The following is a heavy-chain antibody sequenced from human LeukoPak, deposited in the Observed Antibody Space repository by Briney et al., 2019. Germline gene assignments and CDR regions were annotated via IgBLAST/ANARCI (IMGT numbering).Heavy chain of an antibody. CDR1: GFSVSGYW. CDR3: ARDGLSETPFDI. Sequence: PGGSLRLSCAASGFSVSGYWMHWVRQAPGKGLVWVSRINSDGTTTDYADSVKGRFTISRDNAKKTLYLQMNSLRAEDTAVYYCARDGLSETPFDIWGQGTMVTVSS. V-gene: IGHV3-74*01. CDR2: INSDGTTT. J-gene: IGHJ3*02.